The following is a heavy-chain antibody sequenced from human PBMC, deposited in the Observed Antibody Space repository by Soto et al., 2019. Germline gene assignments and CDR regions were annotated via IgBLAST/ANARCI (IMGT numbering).Heavy chain of an antibody. Sequence: QVQLVESGGGVVQPGGCLRLSCAASGFTFSYYGFHWVRQAPGKGLEWVAVMHTGGNEKYYVDSVKGRFTVSRDDSRNMVYLEMSGLRAEDTAEYFCARDADTTGHYSHFDLWGRGALVAVS. CDR1: GFTFSYYG. J-gene: IGHJ4*02. D-gene: IGHD3-9*01. CDR2: MHTGGNEK. V-gene: IGHV3-33*08. CDR3: ARDADTTGHYSHFDL.